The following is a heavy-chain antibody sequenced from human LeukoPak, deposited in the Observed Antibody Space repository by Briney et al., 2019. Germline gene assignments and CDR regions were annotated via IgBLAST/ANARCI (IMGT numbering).Heavy chain of an antibody. CDR3: ARADNWNLYWYFDL. J-gene: IGHJ2*01. CDR1: GGSISSSSYY. Sequence: SETLSLTCTVSGGSISSSSYYWGWIRQPPGKGLEWIGSIYYSGSTYYNPSLKSRVTISVDRSKNQFSLNLSSVTAADTAVYYCARADNWNLYWYFDLWGRGTLVTVSS. D-gene: IGHD1-20*01. V-gene: IGHV4-39*07. CDR2: IYYSGST.